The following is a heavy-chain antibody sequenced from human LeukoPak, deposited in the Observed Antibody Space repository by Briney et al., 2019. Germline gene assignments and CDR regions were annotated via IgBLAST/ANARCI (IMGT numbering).Heavy chain of an antibody. CDR3: ARDPRWLTPDCTSTSCYENYFDP. Sequence: SETLSLTCGVSGYSISSGYQWAWIRQSPGKGLEWIGSIYHSGSAHYNPSLKSRVTISVEMSKNQFSQNMYSVTAADTAVYYCARDPRWLTPDCTSTSCYENYFDPWGQGTLVTVSS. V-gene: IGHV4-38-2*02. J-gene: IGHJ5*02. D-gene: IGHD2-2*01. CDR2: IYHSGSA. CDR1: GYSISSGYQ.